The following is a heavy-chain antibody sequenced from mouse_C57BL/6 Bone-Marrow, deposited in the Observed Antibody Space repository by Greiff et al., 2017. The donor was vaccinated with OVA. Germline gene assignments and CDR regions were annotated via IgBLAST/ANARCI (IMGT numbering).Heavy chain of an antibody. CDR2: IYPRDGST. CDR1: GYTFTDHT. CDR3: ASPEIYYYGSFAY. D-gene: IGHD1-1*01. J-gene: IGHJ3*01. Sequence: VQLQPSDAELVKPGASVKISCKVSGYTFTDHTIHWMKQRPEQGLEWIGYIYPRDGSTKYNEQFKGKATLTADKSSSTAYMQLNSLTSEDSAVYFCASPEIYYYGSFAYWGQGTLVTVSA. V-gene: IGHV1-78*01.